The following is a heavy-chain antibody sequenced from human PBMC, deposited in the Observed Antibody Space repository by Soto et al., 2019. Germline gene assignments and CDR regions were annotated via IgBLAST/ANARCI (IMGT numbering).Heavy chain of an antibody. CDR3: ARVNSDSDHYYYYGMDV. CDR2: IYYSGST. CDR1: GGSISSGGYY. J-gene: IGHJ6*02. Sequence: SETLSLTCTVSGGSISSGGYYWSWIRQHPGKGLEWIGYIYYSGSTYYNPSLKSRVTISVDTSKNQFSLKLSSVTAADTAVYYCARVNSDSDHYYYYGMDVWGQGTTVTVSS. V-gene: IGHV4-31*03. D-gene: IGHD4-4*01.